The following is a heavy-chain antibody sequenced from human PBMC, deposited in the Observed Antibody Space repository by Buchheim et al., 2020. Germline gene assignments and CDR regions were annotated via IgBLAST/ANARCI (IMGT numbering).Heavy chain of an antibody. J-gene: IGHJ5*02. CDR2: INHSGST. Sequence: QVQLQQWGAGLLKPSETLSLTCAVYGGSFSGYYWSWIRQPPGKGLEWIGEINHSGSTNYNPSLKSRVTISVDTSKNQFYLKLSSVTAADTAVYYCARDHYDPSRGDSWFDPWGQGTL. CDR1: GGSFSGYY. D-gene: IGHD3-16*01. CDR3: ARDHYDPSRGDSWFDP. V-gene: IGHV4-34*01.